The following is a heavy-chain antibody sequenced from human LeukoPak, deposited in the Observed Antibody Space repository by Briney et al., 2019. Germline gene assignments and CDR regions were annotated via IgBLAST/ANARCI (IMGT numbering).Heavy chain of an antibody. Sequence: GSLRLSCAASGFIFSSYWMHWVRHSPGKGLEWIGYIYYTGSSSYNRSLRSRVTISADTSKNQCSLKLSSVTAADTAVYYCASRKLGNDYWGQGTLVTVSS. CDR3: ASRKLGNDY. CDR2: IYYTGSS. CDR1: GFIFSSYW. V-gene: IGHV4-59*01. D-gene: IGHD7-27*01. J-gene: IGHJ4*01.